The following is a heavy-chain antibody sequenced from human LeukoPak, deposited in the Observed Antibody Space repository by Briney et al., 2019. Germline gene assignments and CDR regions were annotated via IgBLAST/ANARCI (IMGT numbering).Heavy chain of an antibody. J-gene: IGHJ4*02. CDR2: IYYSGST. CDR1: GGSISSYY. Sequence: SETLSLTCTVSGGSISSYYWSWIRQAPGKGLEWIGYIYYSGSTNYNPSLKSRVTISVDTSKNQFSLKLSSVTAADTAVYYCARADILTGYNYWGQGTLVTVSS. D-gene: IGHD3-9*01. CDR3: ARADILTGYNY. V-gene: IGHV4-59*01.